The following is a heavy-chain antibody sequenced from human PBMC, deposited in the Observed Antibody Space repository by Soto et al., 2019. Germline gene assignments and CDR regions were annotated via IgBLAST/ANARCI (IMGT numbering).Heavy chain of an antibody. V-gene: IGHV3-7*04. Sequence: EVQLVESGGGLVQPGGSLRLSCAASGVTFSDYWMTWVRQAPGKGLEGVANISPHGSEEYYVDSVKGRFTISRDKAKNSVSLQSTSLRGEDTALYYCTRDVNHDAGPGGQGTQVTVSS. CDR2: ISPHGSEE. CDR1: GVTFSDYW. J-gene: IGHJ5*02. CDR3: TRDVNHDAGP. D-gene: IGHD6-13*01.